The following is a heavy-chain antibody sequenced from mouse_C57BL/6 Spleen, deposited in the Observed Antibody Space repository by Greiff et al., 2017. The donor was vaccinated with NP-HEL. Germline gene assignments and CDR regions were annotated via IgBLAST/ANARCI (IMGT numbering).Heavy chain of an antibody. Sequence: VQGVESGAELVRPGASVTLSCKASGYTFTDYEMHWVKQTPVHGLEWIGAIDPETGGTAYNQKFKGKAILTAEKSSSTAYMELRRLTSEYSAVYCCTSSPRYYAMDYWGQGTSVTVSS. J-gene: IGHJ4*01. CDR2: IDPETGGT. V-gene: IGHV1-15*01. CDR3: TSSPRYYAMDY. CDR1: GYTFTDYE.